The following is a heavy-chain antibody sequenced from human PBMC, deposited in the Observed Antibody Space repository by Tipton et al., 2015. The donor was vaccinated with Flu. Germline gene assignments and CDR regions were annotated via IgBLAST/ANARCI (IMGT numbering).Heavy chain of an antibody. J-gene: IGHJ5*02. CDR2: IYYSGST. CDR1: GGSISSGGAY. CDR3: ARRDYSNYVSEPKNWFDP. Sequence: TLSLTCTVSGGSISSGGAYWSWIRQHPGKGLEWIGCIYYSGSTYYNPSLKSRLTISVDTSKNQFSLKLNSVTAADTAVYYCARRDYSNYVSEPKNWFDPWGQGTLVTVSS. V-gene: IGHV4-31*03. D-gene: IGHD4-11*01.